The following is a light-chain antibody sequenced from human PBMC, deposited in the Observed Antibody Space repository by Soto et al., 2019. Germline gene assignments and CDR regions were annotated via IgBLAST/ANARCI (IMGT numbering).Light chain of an antibody. CDR1: QSVVTN. J-gene: IGKJ1*01. CDR3: QHYNALPLT. V-gene: IGKV3-15*01. Sequence: EKEMTQSPATLSVSPGERVTLSCRASQSVVTNLAWYQQKPGQAPRLLISGASTRATGIPDRFIGSGSGTEFTLTITSLQSEDFAVYYCQHYNALPLTFGQGTKVEIK. CDR2: GAS.